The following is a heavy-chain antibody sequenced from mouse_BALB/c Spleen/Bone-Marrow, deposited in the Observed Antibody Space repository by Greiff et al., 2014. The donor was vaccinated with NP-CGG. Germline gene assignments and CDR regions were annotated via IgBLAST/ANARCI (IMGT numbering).Heavy chain of an antibody. Sequence: QVHVKQSGTELVRPGTSVKISCKASGYAFTNYWLGWVKQRPGHGLEWIGDIYPGSGNTYYNEKFKGKVTLTADKSSSTAYMQLSGLTSEDSAVYFCTRGRSLDYWGQGTTLTVSS. J-gene: IGHJ2*01. CDR2: IYPGSGNT. CDR1: GYAFTNYW. CDR3: TRGRSLDY. V-gene: IGHV1-63*01.